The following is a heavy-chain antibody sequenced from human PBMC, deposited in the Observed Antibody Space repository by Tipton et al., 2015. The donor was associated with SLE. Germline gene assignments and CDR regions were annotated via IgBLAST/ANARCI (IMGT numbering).Heavy chain of an antibody. CDR3: ARYNWNYGAYYFDY. V-gene: IGHV1-18*01. J-gene: IGHJ4*02. CDR1: GYTFTSYG. D-gene: IGHD1-7*01. CDR2: ISPYNGNT. Sequence: QSGAEVKKPGASVKVSCKASGYTFTSYGISWVRQAPGQGLEWMGWISPYNGNTNYAQTLQGRVTMTTDTSTSTAYMELRSLRSDDTAVYYCARYNWNYGAYYFDYWGQGTLVTVSS.